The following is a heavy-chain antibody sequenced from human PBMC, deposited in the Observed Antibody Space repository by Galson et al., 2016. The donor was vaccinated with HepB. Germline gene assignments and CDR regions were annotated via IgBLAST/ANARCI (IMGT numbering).Heavy chain of an antibody. CDR2: ISHRGDDT. V-gene: IGHV3-23*01. Sequence: SLRLSCAASGFNFTNFAMSWVRQAPGKGLEWVSVISHRGDDTYYADSMKGRFTISRDNSKNTVSLQMNSLRAEDTALYFCAKVRGTFCSSTSCYHFDYWGQGTLVAVSS. J-gene: IGHJ4*02. D-gene: IGHD2-2*01. CDR1: GFNFTNFA. CDR3: AKVRGTFCSSTSCYHFDY.